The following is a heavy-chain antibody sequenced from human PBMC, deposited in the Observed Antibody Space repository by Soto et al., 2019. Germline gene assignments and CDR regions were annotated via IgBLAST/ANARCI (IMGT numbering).Heavy chain of an antibody. Sequence: QVHLVQSGAEVKHPGASGRVSCKASGITYSTYDIHWVRQAPGQGLEWMGWINAGEGYTRYSQDFQGRVTLTAVTSASTTYMDLSNLTFEDTAVYYCARAISGYVTWGQGAKVTVS. CDR3: ARAISGYVT. CDR1: GITYSTYD. J-gene: IGHJ5*02. CDR2: INAGEGYT. D-gene: IGHD5-12*01. V-gene: IGHV1-3*01.